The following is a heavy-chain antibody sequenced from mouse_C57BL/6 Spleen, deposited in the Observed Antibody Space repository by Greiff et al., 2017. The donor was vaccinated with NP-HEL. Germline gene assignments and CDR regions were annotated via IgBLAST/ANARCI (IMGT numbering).Heavy chain of an antibody. Sequence: EVMLVESGGGLVKPGGSLKLSCAASGFTFSSYAMSWVRQTPEKRLEWVATISDGGSYTYYPDNVKGRFTISRDNAKNNLYLQMSHLKSEDTAMYYCARDDYSNPFDYWGQGTTLTVSS. CDR2: ISDGGSYT. CDR1: GFTFSSYA. CDR3: ARDDYSNPFDY. V-gene: IGHV5-4*01. D-gene: IGHD2-5*01. J-gene: IGHJ2*01.